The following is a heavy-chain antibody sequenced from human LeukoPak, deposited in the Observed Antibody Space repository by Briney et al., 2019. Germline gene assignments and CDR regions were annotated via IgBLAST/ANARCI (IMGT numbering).Heavy chain of an antibody. Sequence: GASVKVSCKASGGTFSSYAISWVRQAPGQGLEWMGGITPIFGTANYAQKFQGRVTITADESTSTAYMELSSLRSEDTAVYYCARARGYAFDIWGQGTMVTVSS. J-gene: IGHJ3*02. CDR1: GGTFSSYA. CDR2: ITPIFGTA. V-gene: IGHV1-69*13. CDR3: ARARGYAFDI.